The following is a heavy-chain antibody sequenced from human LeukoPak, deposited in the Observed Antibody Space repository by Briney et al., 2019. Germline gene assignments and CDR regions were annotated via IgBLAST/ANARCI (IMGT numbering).Heavy chain of an antibody. D-gene: IGHD6-6*01. Sequence: ASVKVSCKASGYTFTGYYMHWVRQAPGQGLEWMGWINPNSGGTNYAQKFQGRVTMTRDTSISTAYMELGRLRSDDTAVYYCARDLRGYSSSTDQYWFDPWGQGTLVTVSS. CDR2: INPNSGGT. CDR3: ARDLRGYSSSTDQYWFDP. CDR1: GYTFTGYY. V-gene: IGHV1-2*02. J-gene: IGHJ5*02.